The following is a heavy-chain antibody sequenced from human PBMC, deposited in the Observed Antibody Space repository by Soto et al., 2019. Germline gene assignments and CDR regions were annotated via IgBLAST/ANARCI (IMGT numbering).Heavy chain of an antibody. CDR3: ARAYCGGDCYPHANWFDP. D-gene: IGHD2-21*02. CDR1: GGTFSSYA. V-gene: IGHV1-69*12. CDR2: IIPIFGTA. Sequence: QVQLVQSGAEVKKPGSSVKVSCKASGGTFSSYAISWVRQAPGQGLEWMGGIIPIFGTANYAQKFQGRVTIPADESTSTAYMELSSLRSEDTAVYYCARAYCGGDCYPHANWFDPWGQGTLVTVSS. J-gene: IGHJ5*02.